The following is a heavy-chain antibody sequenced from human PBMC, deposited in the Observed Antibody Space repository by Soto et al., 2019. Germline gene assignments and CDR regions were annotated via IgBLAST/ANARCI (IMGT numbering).Heavy chain of an antibody. CDR3: ARDRYGVYVGYFDR. CDR1: GDTISTGGYS. Sequence: QLQLQESGSRLVKSSETLSLTCAVSGDTISTGGYSWAWIRQPPGKPLEWIGHTYHSGNPYYTPSRRSRTMIAVDRSRNQSSLKLSAVTVGDTAVYYCARDRYGVYVGYFDRWGHGTLVTVSS. V-gene: IGHV4-30-2*01. CDR2: TYHSGNP. J-gene: IGHJ5*02. D-gene: IGHD4-17*01.